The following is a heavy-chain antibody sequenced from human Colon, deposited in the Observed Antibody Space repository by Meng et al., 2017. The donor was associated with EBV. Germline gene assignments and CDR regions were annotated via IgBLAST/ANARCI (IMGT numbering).Heavy chain of an antibody. CDR2: TSYRSKWNN. Sequence: QVQLQQSGPGLVKPSQTLPLTCAISGDSVSSNSVSWNWIRQSPSRGLEWLGRTSYRSKWNNDYAFSVKSRVTINPDTSKNQFSLQLNSVTPDDTAVYYCVRYRETYCDCWGPGTLVTVS. D-gene: IGHD3-16*02. CDR3: VRYRETYCDC. V-gene: IGHV6-1*01. J-gene: IGHJ4*02. CDR1: GDSVSSNSVS.